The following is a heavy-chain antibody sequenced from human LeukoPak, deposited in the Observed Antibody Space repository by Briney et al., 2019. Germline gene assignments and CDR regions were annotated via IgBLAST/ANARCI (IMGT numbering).Heavy chain of an antibody. CDR1: GGSISSYY. J-gene: IGHJ4*02. V-gene: IGHV4-4*07. D-gene: IGHD6-6*01. CDR3: AREGSATARPFVSNDY. CDR2: IHTSGNT. Sequence: SETLSLTCTVSGGSISSYYWSWIRQPAGKGLEWIGRIHTSGNTDYNPSLKSRVTMSVDTSKNQSSLKVRSVTAADTAVYYCAREGSATARPFVSNDYWGQGTLVTVSS.